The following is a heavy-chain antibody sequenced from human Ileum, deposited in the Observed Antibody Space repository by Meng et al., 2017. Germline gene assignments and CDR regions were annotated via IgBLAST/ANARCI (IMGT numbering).Heavy chain of an antibody. Sequence: HGPVPASGHGLVRPSQTLSLPCTVSGDSLSSGPYYWSWIRQPAGEGLEWLGRISASGTTNYNTSLNNRVTISLDTSKNQFSLKLSSVTAADTAVYYCARSSGTYYSWWFDPWGQGTLVTVSS. CDR1: GDSLSSGPYY. CDR2: ISASGTT. D-gene: IGHD3-10*01. CDR3: ARSSGTYYSWWFDP. J-gene: IGHJ5*02. V-gene: IGHV4-61*02.